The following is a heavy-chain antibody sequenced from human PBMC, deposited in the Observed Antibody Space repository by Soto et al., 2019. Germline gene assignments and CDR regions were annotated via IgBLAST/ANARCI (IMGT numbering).Heavy chain of an antibody. D-gene: IGHD2-2*01. CDR1: GYSFTSYW. V-gene: IGHV5-51*01. Sequence: ASVKISCKGSGYSFTSYWIGWVRQMPGKGLEWMGIIYPGDSDTRYSPSFQGQVTISADKSISTAYLQWSSLKASDTAMYYCARLNIVVVPAAKNWFDPWGQGTLVTVSS. J-gene: IGHJ5*02. CDR2: IYPGDSDT. CDR3: ARLNIVVVPAAKNWFDP.